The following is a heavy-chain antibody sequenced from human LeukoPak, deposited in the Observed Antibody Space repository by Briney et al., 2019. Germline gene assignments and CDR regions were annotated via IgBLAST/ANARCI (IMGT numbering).Heavy chain of an antibody. D-gene: IGHD5-18*01. CDR2: IIPIFGTA. Sequence: ASVKVSCKASGYTFTSYGISWVRQAPGQGLEWMGGIIPIFGTANYAQKFQGRVTITTDESTSTAYMELSSLRSEDTAVYYCARLLYRYGPTENDYWGQGTLVSVSS. CDR1: GYTFTSYG. V-gene: IGHV1-69*05. CDR3: ARLLYRYGPTENDY. J-gene: IGHJ4*02.